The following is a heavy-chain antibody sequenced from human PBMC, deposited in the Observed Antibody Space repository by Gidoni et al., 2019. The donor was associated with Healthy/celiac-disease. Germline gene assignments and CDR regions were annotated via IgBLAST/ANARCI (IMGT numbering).Heavy chain of an antibody. D-gene: IGHD3-10*01. CDR3: ARRVLWFGELPQYDFDY. CDR1: GGSIRSSNW. J-gene: IGHJ4*02. Sequence: QVQLQESGPGLVKPSGTLSLTCAVSGGSIRSSNWWSWVRQPPGKGLEWIGEIYHSGSTNYNPSLKSGVTISVDKSKNQFSLKLSAGTAADTAVYYCARRVLWFGELPQYDFDYWGQGTLVTVSS. V-gene: IGHV4-4*02. CDR2: IYHSGST.